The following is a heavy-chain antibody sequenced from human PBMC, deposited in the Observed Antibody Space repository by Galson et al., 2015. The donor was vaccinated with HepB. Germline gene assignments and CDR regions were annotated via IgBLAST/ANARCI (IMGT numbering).Heavy chain of an antibody. CDR2: ISSSSSYI. Sequence: SLRLSCAASGFTFSSYSMNWVRQAPGKGLEWVSSISSSSSYIYYADSVKGRFTISRDNAKNSLYLQMNSPRAEDTAVYYCARDWGEDGYNPWMGRGNATMWGQGTLVTVSS. CDR1: GFTFSSYS. D-gene: IGHD5-24*01. J-gene: IGHJ4*02. CDR3: ARDWGEDGYNPWMGRGNATM. V-gene: IGHV3-21*01.